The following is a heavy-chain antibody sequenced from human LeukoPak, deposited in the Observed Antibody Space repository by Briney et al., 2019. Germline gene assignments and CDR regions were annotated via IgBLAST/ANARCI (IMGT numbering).Heavy chain of an antibody. CDR1: GFSLSTYW. V-gene: IGHV3-30*02. CDR2: IRYDGNDK. D-gene: IGHD3-10*01. J-gene: IGHJ5*02. CDR3: AKDLMRDRWFGES. Sequence: GGSLRLSCAASGFSLSTYWMSWVRQAPGKGLEWVAFIRYDGNDKFYAESVKGRFTISGDTSRNTLYLQMNTLRLEDTAVYYCAKDLMRDRWFGESWGQGTLVTVSS.